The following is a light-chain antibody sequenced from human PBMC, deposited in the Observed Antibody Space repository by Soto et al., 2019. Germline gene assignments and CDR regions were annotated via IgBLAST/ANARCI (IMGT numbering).Light chain of an antibody. CDR3: SSYRNSATLVV. V-gene: IGLV2-14*03. J-gene: IGLJ2*01. Sequence: QSALTQPASVSGSPGQSITISCTGTSSDVGGYNYVTWYQQHPGKAPKLMIYDVSNRPSGVSNRFSGSKSGNTASLTISGLQAEDGADYYCSSYRNSATLVVFGGGTKLTVL. CDR1: SSDVGGYNY. CDR2: DVS.